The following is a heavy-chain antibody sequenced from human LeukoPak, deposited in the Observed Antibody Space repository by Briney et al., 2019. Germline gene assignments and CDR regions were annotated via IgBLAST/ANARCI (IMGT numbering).Heavy chain of an antibody. V-gene: IGHV4-59*08. J-gene: IGHJ3*02. D-gene: IGHD3-22*01. CDR3: ARHKYYYDSSGYWGAFDI. CDR1: GGSISSYY. CDR2: IYYSGST. Sequence: PSETLSLTCTVSGGSISSYYWSWIRQPPGKGLEWIGYIYYSGSTNYNPSLKSRVTISVDTSKNQFSLKLSSVTAADTAVYYCARHKYYYDSSGYWGAFDIWGQGTMVTVPS.